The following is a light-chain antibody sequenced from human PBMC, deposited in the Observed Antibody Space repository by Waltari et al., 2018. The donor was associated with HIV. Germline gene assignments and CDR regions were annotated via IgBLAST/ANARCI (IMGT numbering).Light chain of an antibody. CDR3: SSYTKGTSLRV. CDR1: SSHVGGYDY. V-gene: IGLV2-14*01. J-gene: IGLJ1*01. CDR2: DVS. Sequence: QSALTQPASVSGSPGQSIPISCTGTSSHVGGYDYVSLYQQHPGKSPKLMISDVSNRPSGVSNRFSGSKSGTTASLTISGLQAEDEADYYCSSYTKGTSLRVFGTGTTVTVL.